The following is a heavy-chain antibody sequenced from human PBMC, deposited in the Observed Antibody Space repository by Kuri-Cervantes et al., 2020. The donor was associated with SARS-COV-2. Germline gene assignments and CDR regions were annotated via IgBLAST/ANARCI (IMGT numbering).Heavy chain of an antibody. V-gene: IGHV4-59*08. CDR1: GGSISNYY. Sequence: SETLSLTCTVSGGSISNYYWSWIRQPPGKGLEWIGYIYYSGSTNYNPSLKSRVTISVDTSKNQFSLKLSSVTAADTAVYYCARSRLGTVYAFDIWGQGTMVTVSS. CDR2: IYYSGST. J-gene: IGHJ3*02. D-gene: IGHD4-17*01. CDR3: ARSRLGTVYAFDI.